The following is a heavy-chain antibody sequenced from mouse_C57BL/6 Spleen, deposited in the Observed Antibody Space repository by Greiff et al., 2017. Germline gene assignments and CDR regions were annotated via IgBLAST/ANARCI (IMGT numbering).Heavy chain of an antibody. Sequence: VQLQQSGPELVKPGASVKISCKASGYAFSSSWMNWVKQRPGKGLEWIGRIYPGDGDTNYNGKFKGKATLTADQSSSTAYMQLSSLTSEDSAVYFCARSRNSSGYVGAYWGQGTLVTVSA. D-gene: IGHD3-2*02. J-gene: IGHJ3*01. CDR1: GYAFSSSW. CDR2: IYPGDGDT. CDR3: ARSRNSSGYVGAY. V-gene: IGHV1-82*01.